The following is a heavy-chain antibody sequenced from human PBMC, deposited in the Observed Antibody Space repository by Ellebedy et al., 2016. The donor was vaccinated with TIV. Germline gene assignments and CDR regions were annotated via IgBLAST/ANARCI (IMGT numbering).Heavy chain of an antibody. CDR2: MNPNSGNT. CDR3: ATQGPSGFDY. J-gene: IGHJ4*02. V-gene: IGHV1-8*01. Sequence: AASVRVSCKASGSTFTSYEINWVRQATGQGLEWMGWMNPNSGNTGYEQKLQGRVTLTRNTSMSTAYMELSSLRSEDTAVYYCATQGPSGFDYWGQGTLVTVSS. CDR1: GSTFTSYE. D-gene: IGHD2-15*01.